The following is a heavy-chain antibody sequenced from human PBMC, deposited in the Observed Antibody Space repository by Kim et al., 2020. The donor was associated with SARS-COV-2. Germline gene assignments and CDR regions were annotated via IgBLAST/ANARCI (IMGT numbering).Heavy chain of an antibody. D-gene: IGHD3-10*01. CDR3: AKDARSQLWFGELLFSYGMAV. Sequence: GGSLRLSCAASGFTFSSYAMSWVRQAPGKGLEWVSAISGSGGSTYYADSVKGRFTISRDNSKNTLYLQMNSLRAEDTAVYYCAKDARSQLWFGELLFSYGMAVWGQGTTVSVSS. J-gene: IGHJ6*02. V-gene: IGHV3-23*01. CDR2: ISGSGGST. CDR1: GFTFSSYA.